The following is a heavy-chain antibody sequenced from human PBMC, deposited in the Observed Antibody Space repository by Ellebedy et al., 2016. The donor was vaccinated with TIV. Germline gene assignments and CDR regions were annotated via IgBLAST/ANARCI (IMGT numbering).Heavy chain of an antibody. CDR1: GGTFSSYA. D-gene: IGHD6-13*01. CDR2: IIPIFGTA. Sequence: SVKVSXKASGGTFSSYAISWVRQAPGQGLEWMGGIIPIFGTANYAQKFQGRVTITADESTSTAYMELSSLRSEDTAVYYCARGGYSSSIGVDYWGQGTLVTVSS. CDR3: ARGGYSSSIGVDY. V-gene: IGHV1-69*13. J-gene: IGHJ4*02.